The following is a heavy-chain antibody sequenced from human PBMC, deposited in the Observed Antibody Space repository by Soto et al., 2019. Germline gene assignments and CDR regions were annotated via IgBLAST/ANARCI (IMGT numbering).Heavy chain of an antibody. D-gene: IGHD2-2*01. Sequence: GGSLRLSCAASGFTFSSYGIHWVRQAPGKGLEWVAVIWDDGSNKFYADSVKGRFTLSRDNSESTAYLQMSSLGAEDTAVYYCVRDTYCTTSSCYVFEYWGPGVLVTVSS. J-gene: IGHJ4*02. CDR2: IWDDGSNK. CDR3: VRDTYCTTSSCYVFEY. V-gene: IGHV3-33*01. CDR1: GFTFSSYG.